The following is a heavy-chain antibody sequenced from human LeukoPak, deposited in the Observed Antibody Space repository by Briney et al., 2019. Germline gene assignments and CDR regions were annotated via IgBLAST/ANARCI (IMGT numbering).Heavy chain of an antibody. CDR3: ATDMLTIFGVVTDY. D-gene: IGHD3-3*01. V-gene: IGHV1-3*01. J-gene: IGHJ4*02. CDR2: INAGNGNT. Sequence: ASVTVSCKASGYTFTSYAMHWVRQAPGQRLEWMGWINAGNGNTKYSQKFQGRVTITRDTSASTAYMELSSLRFEDTAVYYCATDMLTIFGVVTDYWGQGTLVTVSS. CDR1: GYTFTSYA.